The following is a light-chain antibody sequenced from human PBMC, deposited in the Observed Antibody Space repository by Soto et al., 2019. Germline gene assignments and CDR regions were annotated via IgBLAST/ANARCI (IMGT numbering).Light chain of an antibody. J-gene: IGKJ3*01. CDR2: WAS. V-gene: IGKV4-1*01. Sequence: DIVMTQSPDSLAVSLGERATINCKSSQSVLYSSDNKYYLAWYQQKPGQPPKLLIYWASTRESGVPDRFSGSGSGTDFTLTNSSLQAEDVAVYYCQQYYSTPPVTFGPGTKVDIK. CDR3: QQYYSTPPVT. CDR1: QSVLYSSDNKYY.